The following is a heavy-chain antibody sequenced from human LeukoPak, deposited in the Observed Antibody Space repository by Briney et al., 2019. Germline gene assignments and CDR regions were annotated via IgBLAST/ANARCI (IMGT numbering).Heavy chain of an antibody. J-gene: IGHJ4*02. CDR3: ARGRRIRFLGPYYFDY. CDR1: GGSISSSSYY. D-gene: IGHD3-3*01. V-gene: IGHV4-39*07. CDR2: IYYSGST. Sequence: PSETLSLTCTVSGGSISSSSYYWGWIRQPPGKGLEWIGSIYYSGSTNYNPSLKSRVTISVDTSKNQFSLKLSSVTAADTAVYYCARGRRIRFLGPYYFDYWGQGTLVTVSS.